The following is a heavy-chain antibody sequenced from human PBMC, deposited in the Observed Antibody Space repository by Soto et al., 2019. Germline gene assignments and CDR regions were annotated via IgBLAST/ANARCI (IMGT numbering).Heavy chain of an antibody. J-gene: IGHJ5*02. V-gene: IGHV4-31*03. CDR3: ARLGPYASGTYSFRHNRFDP. CDR1: GGSISSGGYY. D-gene: IGHD3-10*01. Sequence: SETLSLTCTVSGGSISSGGYYWSWIRQHPGKGLEWIGYIYYSGSTYYNPSLKSRVTISVDTSKNQFSLKLSSVTAADTAVYYCARLGPYASGTYSFRHNRFDPWGQGTQVTVSS. CDR2: IYYSGST.